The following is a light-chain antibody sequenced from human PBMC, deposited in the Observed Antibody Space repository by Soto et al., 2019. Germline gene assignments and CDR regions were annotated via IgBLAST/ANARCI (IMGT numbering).Light chain of an antibody. Sequence: QPVLTQPASVSGSPGQSITISCTGTSSDVGGYNYVSWYQQHPGKAPKLMIYEVSNRPSGVSNRFSGSKSGNTASLTISGLQAEDEADYYCSSYTSSSTLHVLFGGGTKLTVL. J-gene: IGLJ2*01. V-gene: IGLV2-14*01. CDR1: SSDVGGYNY. CDR3: SSYTSSSTLHVL. CDR2: EVS.